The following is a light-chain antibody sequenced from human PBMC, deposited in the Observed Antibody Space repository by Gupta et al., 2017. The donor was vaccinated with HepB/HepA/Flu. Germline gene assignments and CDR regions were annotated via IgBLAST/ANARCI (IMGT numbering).Light chain of an antibody. V-gene: IGLV2-14*03. Sequence: QSALTQPASVSGSPGQSITISCTGTSSDVGGYNYVSWYQQHPGRAPNVMIYDVSNRPSGVSNRSSGSKSGTTASLTISGLQAEDEADYYCSSYTSSITLVFGTGTKVTVL. CDR3: SSYTSSITLV. CDR2: DVS. CDR1: SSDVGGYNY. J-gene: IGLJ1*01.